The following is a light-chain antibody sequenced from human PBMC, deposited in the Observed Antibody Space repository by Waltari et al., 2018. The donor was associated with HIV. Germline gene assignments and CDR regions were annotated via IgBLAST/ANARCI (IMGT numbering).Light chain of an antibody. V-gene: IGLV3-19*01. Sequence: SSELTQEPAVSVALGQTVTITCQGDSLRSYSASWYQLKPGQAPLLVIFGAGNRPSGIPDRFSGSRSGDTSSLTITGTQAEDEADYYCGSRDLIYGHPEFGGGTKVTVL. CDR2: GAG. CDR3: GSRDLIYGHPE. CDR1: SLRSYS. J-gene: IGLJ3*02.